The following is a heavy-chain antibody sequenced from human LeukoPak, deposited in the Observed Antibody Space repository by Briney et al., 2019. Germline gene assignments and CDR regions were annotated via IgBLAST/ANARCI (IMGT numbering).Heavy chain of an antibody. J-gene: IGHJ4*02. V-gene: IGHV3-23*01. CDR1: GFPFSSYS. CDR3: AKAPESQYYFDY. Sequence: GGSLRLSFAASGFPFSSYSIGRGRPAPGKGLEWVSAISRSGGSTYYADSVKGRFTISRDNSKNTLYLQMNSPRADDTAVYYCAKAPESQYYFDYWGQGTLVTVSS. CDR2: ISRSGGST.